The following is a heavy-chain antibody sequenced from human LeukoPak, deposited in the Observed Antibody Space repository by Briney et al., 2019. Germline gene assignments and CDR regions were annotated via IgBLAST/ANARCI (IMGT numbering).Heavy chain of an antibody. J-gene: IGHJ4*02. Sequence: GGSLRLSCAASGFTFSSYSMNWVRQAPGKGLEWVSSISSSSYIYYADSVKGRFTISRDNAKNSLYLQMNSLRAEDTAVYYCARGLKLWFGELSAFDYWGQGTLVTVSS. CDR3: ARGLKLWFGELSAFDY. CDR2: ISSSSYI. CDR1: GFTFSSYS. D-gene: IGHD3-10*01. V-gene: IGHV3-21*01.